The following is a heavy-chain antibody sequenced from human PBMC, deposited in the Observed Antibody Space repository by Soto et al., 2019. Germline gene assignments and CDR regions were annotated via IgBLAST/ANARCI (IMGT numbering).Heavy chain of an antibody. CDR2: IYYSGST. D-gene: IGHD3-22*01. Sequence: SETLSLTCTVSGGSISSYYWSWIRQPPGKGLEWIGYIYYSGSTNYSPSLKSRVTISVDTSKNQFSLKLSSVTAADTAVYYCARGGDGPITMIVVAYDAFDIWGQGTMVTVSS. V-gene: IGHV4-59*01. CDR3: ARGGDGPITMIVVAYDAFDI. J-gene: IGHJ3*02. CDR1: GGSISSYY.